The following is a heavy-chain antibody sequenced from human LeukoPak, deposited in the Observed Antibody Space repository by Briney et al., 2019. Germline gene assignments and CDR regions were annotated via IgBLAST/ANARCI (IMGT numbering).Heavy chain of an antibody. CDR3: ASLLWFGASKLDY. D-gene: IGHD3-10*01. CDR2: IYYSGST. CDR1: GGSISSSSYY. Sequence: SKTLSLTCTVSGGSISSSSYYWGWIRQPPGKGLEWIGSIYYSGSTYYNPSLKSRVTISVDTSKNQFSLKLSSVTAADTAVYYCASLLWFGASKLDYWGQGTLVTVSS. V-gene: IGHV4-39*01. J-gene: IGHJ4*02.